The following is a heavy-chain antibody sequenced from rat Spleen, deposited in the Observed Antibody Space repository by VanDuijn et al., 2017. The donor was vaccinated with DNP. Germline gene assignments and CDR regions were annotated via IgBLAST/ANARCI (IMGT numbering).Heavy chain of an antibody. J-gene: IGHJ2*01. Sequence: EVYLRESGPGLVKPSQSLSLTCSVTGYSITSNYWGWIRKFPGNKMEYIGHISYSGSTNYNPSLKSRISITRDTSKNHFFLHLNSVTTEDTATYYCARWTRYFDYWGQGAMVTVSS. CDR1: GYSITSNY. CDR3: ARWTRYFDY. CDR2: ISYSGST. V-gene: IGHV3-1*01. D-gene: IGHD1-7*01.